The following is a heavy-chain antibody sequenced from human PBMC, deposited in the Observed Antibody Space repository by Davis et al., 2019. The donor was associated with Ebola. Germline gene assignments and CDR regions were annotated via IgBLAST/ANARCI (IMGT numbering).Heavy chain of an antibody. CDR3: ARDLRGSGSYYDYFDY. CDR1: GFTFSNYW. V-gene: IGHV3-74*03. CDR2: INDDGSST. D-gene: IGHD3-10*01. J-gene: IGHJ4*02. Sequence: GESLKISCAASGFTFSNYWMHCVRQVPGKGLVWVSRINDDGSSTTYADFVRGRFTISRDNAKNTLYLQMNSLRAEDTAVYYCARDLRGSGSYYDYFDYWGQGTLVTVSS.